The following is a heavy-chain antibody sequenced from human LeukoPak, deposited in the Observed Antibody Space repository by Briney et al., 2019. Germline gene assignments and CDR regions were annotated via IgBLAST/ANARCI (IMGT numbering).Heavy chain of an antibody. J-gene: IGHJ4*02. V-gene: IGHV3-66*01. Sequence: PGGSLRLSCAASGFTVSSNYMSWVRQAPGKGLEWVSVIYSGGSTYYADSVKGRFTISRDNSKNTLYLQMNSLRAEDTAVYYCASPSLYSSGWYYFDYWGRGTLVTVPS. CDR3: ASPSLYSSGWYYFDY. D-gene: IGHD6-19*01. CDR1: GFTVSSNY. CDR2: IYSGGST.